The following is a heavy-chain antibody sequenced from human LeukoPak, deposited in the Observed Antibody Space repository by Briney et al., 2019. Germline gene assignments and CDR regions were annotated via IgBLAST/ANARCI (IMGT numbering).Heavy chain of an antibody. D-gene: IGHD3-22*01. J-gene: IGHJ4*02. CDR3: AKAPESSGYLLDY. Sequence: PGGSLRLSCAASGFTFSSYSMNWVRQAPGKGLEWVSSISSSSSYIYYADSVKGRFTISRDNAKNSLYLQMNSLRAEDTAVYYCAKAPESSGYLLDYWGQGTLVTVSS. CDR2: ISSSSSYI. CDR1: GFTFSSYS. V-gene: IGHV3-21*04.